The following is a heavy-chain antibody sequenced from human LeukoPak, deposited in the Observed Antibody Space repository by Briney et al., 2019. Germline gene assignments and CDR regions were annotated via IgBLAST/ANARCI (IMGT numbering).Heavy chain of an antibody. V-gene: IGHV4-39*07. CDR2: INHSGST. Sequence: SETLSLTCTVSGGSISSSSYYWSWIRQPPGKGLEWIGEINHSGSTNYNPSLKSRVTISVDTSKNQFSLKLSSVTAADTAVYYCASEYSSSPLPYYYYMDVWGKGTTVTVSS. CDR3: ASEYSSSPLPYYYYMDV. CDR1: GGSISSSSYY. D-gene: IGHD6-6*01. J-gene: IGHJ6*03.